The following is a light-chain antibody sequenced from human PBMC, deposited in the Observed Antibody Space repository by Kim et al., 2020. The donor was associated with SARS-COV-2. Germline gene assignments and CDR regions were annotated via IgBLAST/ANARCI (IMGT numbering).Light chain of an antibody. CDR2: WAS. Sequence: DIVMTQSPDSLAVSLGERATINCKSSQSVLYSSNNKNYLAWYQQKPGQPPKLLIYWASTRESGVPDRFSGSGSGTDFTLTISSLQAEDVAVYYCQQYLLTFGGGTKVDIK. J-gene: IGKJ4*01. CDR3: QQYLLT. V-gene: IGKV4-1*01. CDR1: QSVLYSSNNKNY.